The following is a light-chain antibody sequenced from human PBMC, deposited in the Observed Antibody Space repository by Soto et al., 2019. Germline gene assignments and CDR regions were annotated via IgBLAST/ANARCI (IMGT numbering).Light chain of an antibody. V-gene: IGLV1-40*01. Sequence: QSVLTQPPSVSGAPRQRVTLSCIGSSSNIGPDSDVHWYQQLPGAAPKLLIYGNINRPSGVPDRFSGSKSGASAALAITGLQAEDEADYYCQSYDRSLGFVFGTGTKVTVL. CDR1: SSNIGPDSD. CDR2: GNI. CDR3: QSYDRSLGFV. J-gene: IGLJ1*01.